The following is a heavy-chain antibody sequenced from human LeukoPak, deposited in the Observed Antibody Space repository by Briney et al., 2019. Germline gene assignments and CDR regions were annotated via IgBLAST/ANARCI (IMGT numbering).Heavy chain of an antibody. CDR3: ARSRSSHWGFDY. Sequence: PSETLSLTCAVYGGSFSGYYWSWIRQPPGKGLEGIGEINRSGSTNYNPSLKSRVTISVDTSKNQFSLKLSSVTAADTAVYYCARSRSSHWGFDYWGQGTLVTVSS. D-gene: IGHD7-27*01. CDR1: GGSFSGYY. J-gene: IGHJ4*02. CDR2: INRSGST. V-gene: IGHV4-34*01.